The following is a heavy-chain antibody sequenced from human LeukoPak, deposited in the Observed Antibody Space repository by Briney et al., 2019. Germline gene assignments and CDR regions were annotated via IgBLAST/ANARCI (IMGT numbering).Heavy chain of an antibody. Sequence: ASVKVSCKASGYTFTGYYMHWVRQAPGQGLEWMGWINPNSGGTNYAQKFQGRVTMTRDTSISTAYMELSRLRSDDTAVYYCASSSNAGIAAAGILLGYWGQGTLVTVSS. V-gene: IGHV1-2*02. CDR3: ASSSNAGIAAAGILLGY. D-gene: IGHD6-13*01. CDR1: GYTFTGYY. CDR2: INPNSGGT. J-gene: IGHJ4*02.